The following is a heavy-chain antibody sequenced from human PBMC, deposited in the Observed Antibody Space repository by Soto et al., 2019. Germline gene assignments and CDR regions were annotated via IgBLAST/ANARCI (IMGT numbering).Heavy chain of an antibody. Sequence: PSDTLSLTCTVSGDSFSNYYCNWVRKSAGKGLEWIGRIYPTGSTTYNPSLKSRLTMSVDTSKNQFSLRLTSMTAADTAVYYCATGRSEVVPGAMDTWGQGTLVTVSS. D-gene: IGHD2-2*01. V-gene: IGHV4-4*07. CDR1: GDSFSNYY. J-gene: IGHJ5*02. CDR3: ATGRSEVVPGAMDT. CDR2: IYPTGST.